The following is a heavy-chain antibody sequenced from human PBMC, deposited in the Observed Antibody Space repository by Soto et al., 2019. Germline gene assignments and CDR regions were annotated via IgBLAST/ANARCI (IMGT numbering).Heavy chain of an antibody. V-gene: IGHV3-30*18. CDR1: GFTFSSYG. Sequence: VGSLRLSGAASGFTFSSYGMHWVRQAPGKGLEWVAVISYDGSNKYYADSVKGRFTISRDNSKNTLYLQMNSLRAEDTTVYYCAKPHDPRPTVVAYYFDYWGQGTLVTVSS. CDR3: AKPHDPRPTVVAYYFDY. D-gene: IGHD3-22*01. CDR2: ISYDGSNK. J-gene: IGHJ4*02.